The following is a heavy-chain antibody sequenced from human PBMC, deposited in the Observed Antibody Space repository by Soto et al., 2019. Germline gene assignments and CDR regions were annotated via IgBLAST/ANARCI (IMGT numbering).Heavy chain of an antibody. CDR3: ATGGLFSS. Sequence: QVQLQQWGAGVLKPSETLSLTCGISGGAFSANYWSWIRQAPGKGLEWLGEINHSGHTEYNPSLXXXXXXXXXXXKXQFSLSLTSVTADDTAIYYCATGGLFSSWGQGTQVTVSS. CDR1: GGAFSANY. V-gene: IGHV4-34*01. J-gene: IGHJ4*02. CDR2: INHSGHT. D-gene: IGHD3-3*01.